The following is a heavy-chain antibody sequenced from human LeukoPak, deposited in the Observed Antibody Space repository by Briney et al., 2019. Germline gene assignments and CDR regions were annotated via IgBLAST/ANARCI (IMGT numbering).Heavy chain of an antibody. CDR1: GGYISSHVYN. Sequence: PSETLSLTCTVSGGYISSHVYNWGWIRQPPGKGLEWLAIVWHSGNTYYNPSLQSRVTISVDTSKNLLSLNLNFVTAADTAVYYCASVPVPGLSGYSYLDSWGQGTLVTVSS. CDR2: VWHSGNT. CDR3: ASVPVPGLSGYSYLDS. J-gene: IGHJ4*02. D-gene: IGHD5-12*01. V-gene: IGHV4-39*01.